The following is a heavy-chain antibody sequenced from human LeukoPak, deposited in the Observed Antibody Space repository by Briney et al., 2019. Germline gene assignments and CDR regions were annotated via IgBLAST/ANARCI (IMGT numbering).Heavy chain of an antibody. V-gene: IGHV1-18*01. CDR2: ISAYNGNT. J-gene: IGHJ3*02. CDR3: ARALHIVVVVAATPLDAFDI. CDR1: GYTFTSYA. Sequence: VASVKVSCKASGYTFTSYAMNWVRQAPGQGLEWMGWISAYNGNTNYAQKLQGRVTMTTDTSTSTAYMELRSLRSDDTAVYYCARALHIVVVVAATPLDAFDIWGQGTMVTVSS. D-gene: IGHD2-15*01.